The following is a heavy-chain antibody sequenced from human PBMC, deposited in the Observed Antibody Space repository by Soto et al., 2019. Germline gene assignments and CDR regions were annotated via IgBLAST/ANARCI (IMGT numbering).Heavy chain of an antibody. Sequence: EVQLLESGGGLVQPGVSLRLSCAASGFTFSSYAMSWVRQAPGKGLEWVSAISGSGGSTYYADSVKGRFTISRDNSKNTGYLQMNSLRVEDTAGYYCAKCYPGRYGMDVWGQGTTVTVSS. CDR1: GFTFSSYA. CDR2: ISGSGGST. D-gene: IGHD5-18*01. V-gene: IGHV3-23*01. CDR3: AKCYPGRYGMDV. J-gene: IGHJ6*02.